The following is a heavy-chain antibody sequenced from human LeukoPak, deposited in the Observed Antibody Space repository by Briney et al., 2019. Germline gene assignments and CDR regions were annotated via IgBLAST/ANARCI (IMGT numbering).Heavy chain of an antibody. V-gene: IGHV3-7*05. D-gene: IGHD5-12*01. CDR1: GFTFSSYW. Sequence: VGSQAVSRAASGFTFSSYWINWVRQAPGKGLEWVANIKHDGSETYYVDSTNGRFTISRDNAKNTLYLQMNSLRAEDTAVYYCARLARGYPDYWGQGALFTASS. CDR3: ARLARGYPDY. J-gene: IGHJ4*02. CDR2: IKHDGSET.